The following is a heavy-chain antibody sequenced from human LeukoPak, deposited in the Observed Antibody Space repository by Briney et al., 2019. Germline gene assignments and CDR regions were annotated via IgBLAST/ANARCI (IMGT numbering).Heavy chain of an antibody. CDR1: GFTFSNAW. V-gene: IGHV3-15*07. J-gene: IGHJ4*02. CDR3: SSDYYDSSGYPLVDY. D-gene: IGHD3-22*01. Sequence: GGSLRLSCAASGFTFSNAWMNWVRQAPGKGLEWVGRIKSKTDGGTTDYAAPVKGRFTISRDDSKNTLYLQMNSLKTEDTAVYYCSSDYYDSSGYPLVDYWGQGTLVTVSS. CDR2: IKSKTDGGTT.